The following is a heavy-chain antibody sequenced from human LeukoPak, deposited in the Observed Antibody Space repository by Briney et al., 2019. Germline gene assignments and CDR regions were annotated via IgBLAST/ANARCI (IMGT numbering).Heavy chain of an antibody. V-gene: IGHV3-74*01. CDR1: GFTFSSYW. Sequence: GGSLRLSCAASGFTFSSYWVHWVRQAPGKGLVWVSRINSDGSSTSYADSVKGRLTITRDNAKNTLYLQMNSLRAEDTAVYYCATGQGHGMDAWGQGTTVTVSS. CDR3: ATGQGHGMDA. J-gene: IGHJ6*02. D-gene: IGHD1-14*01. CDR2: INSDGSST.